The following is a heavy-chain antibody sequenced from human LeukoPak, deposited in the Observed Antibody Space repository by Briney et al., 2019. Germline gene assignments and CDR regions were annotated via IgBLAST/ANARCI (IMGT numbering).Heavy chain of an antibody. V-gene: IGHV4-38-2*02. CDR2: IYHSGST. CDR3: ARDIFI. CDR1: GYSISSGYY. J-gene: IGHJ4*02. Sequence: SETLSLTXAVSGYSISSGYYWGWMRQPPGKGLEWIGSIYHSGSTYYNPSLKSRVTISVDTSKNQFSLKLSSVTAADTAVYYCARDIFIWGQGTLVTVSS.